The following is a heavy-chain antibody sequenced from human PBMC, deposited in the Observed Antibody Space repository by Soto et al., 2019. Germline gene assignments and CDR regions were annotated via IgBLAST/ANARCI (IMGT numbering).Heavy chain of an antibody. J-gene: IGHJ3*02. D-gene: IGHD2-21*01. Sequence: GSLRLSCTASGFMFNNSAMTWVRQAPGQGLQWVASVSDNGGSRGGTYYADSVKGRFTISRDNSKNTLYLQLDSLTGADTAVYYCASAKAVVIAALGIWGQGTMVTVSS. CDR3: ASAKAVVIAALGI. CDR1: GFMFNNSA. V-gene: IGHV3-23*01. CDR2: VSDNGGSRGGT.